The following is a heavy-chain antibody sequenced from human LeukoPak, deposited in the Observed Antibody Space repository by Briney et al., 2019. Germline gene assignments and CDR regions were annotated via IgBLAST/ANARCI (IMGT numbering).Heavy chain of an antibody. D-gene: IGHD2-2*01. J-gene: IGHJ5*02. V-gene: IGHV1-69*05. CDR1: GGTFSSYA. Sequence: ASVTVSCKASGGTFSSYAISWVRQAPGQGLEWMGGIIPIFGTANYAQKFQGRVTITTDESTSTAYMELSSLRSEDTAVYYCAWAESIYCRGPSCSPPLDPWGQGTLVTVSS. CDR2: IIPIFGTA. CDR3: AWAESIYCRGPSCSPPLDP.